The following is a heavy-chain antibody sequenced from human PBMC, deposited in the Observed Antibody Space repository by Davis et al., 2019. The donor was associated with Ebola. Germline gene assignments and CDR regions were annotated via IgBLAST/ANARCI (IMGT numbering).Heavy chain of an antibody. J-gene: IGHJ4*02. CDR3: ASGLLRSADY. CDR2: ISSSSSYI. Sequence: GGSLRLSCAASGFTFSNYAMTWVRQAPGKGLEWVSSISSSSSYIYYADSVKGRFTISRDNAKNSLYLQMNSLRAEDTAVYYCASGLLRSADYWGQGTLVTVSS. D-gene: IGHD4-23*01. V-gene: IGHV3-21*01. CDR1: GFTFSNYA.